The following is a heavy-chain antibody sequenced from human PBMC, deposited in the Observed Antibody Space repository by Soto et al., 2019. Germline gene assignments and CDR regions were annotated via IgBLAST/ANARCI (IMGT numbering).Heavy chain of an antibody. V-gene: IGHV5-51*01. J-gene: IGHJ3*01. CDR3: ARDLSDDAFDV. CDR2: IYPGDFDT. CDR1: GYSFTSHW. Sequence: PGESLKISCKASGYSFTSHWIAWVRQMPGKGLEWMGIIYPGDFDTRYSPSFQGQVTFSADKSINTAYLQWSSLKASDTAMYFCARDLSDDAFDVWGQGTMVTV.